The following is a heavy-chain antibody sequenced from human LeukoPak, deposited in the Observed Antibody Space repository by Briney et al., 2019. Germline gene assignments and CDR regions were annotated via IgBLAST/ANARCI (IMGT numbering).Heavy chain of an antibody. Sequence: ASMKVSCKASGYTFTGYSMHWVRQAPGQGLEWMGWINPNSGGTNYAQKFQGRVTMTRDTSISTAYMELSSLRSDDTAVYYCAGRTMFYWGQGTLVTVSS. J-gene: IGHJ4*02. CDR3: AGRTMFY. D-gene: IGHD3-10*02. CDR2: INPNSGGT. V-gene: IGHV1-2*02. CDR1: GYTFTGYS.